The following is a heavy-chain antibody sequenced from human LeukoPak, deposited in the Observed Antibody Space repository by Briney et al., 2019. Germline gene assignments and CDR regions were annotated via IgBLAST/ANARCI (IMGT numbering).Heavy chain of an antibody. CDR2: ISSSSSYI. V-gene: IGHV3-21*01. CDR3: AREPPRKVGATTDFDY. CDR1: GFTFSSYS. D-gene: IGHD1-26*01. Sequence: GGSLRLSCAASGFTFSSYSMNWVRQAPGKGLEWVSSISSSSSYIYYADSVKGRFTISRDNAKNSLYLQMNSLRAEDTAVYYCAREPPRKVGATTDFDYWGQGTLVTVSS. J-gene: IGHJ4*02.